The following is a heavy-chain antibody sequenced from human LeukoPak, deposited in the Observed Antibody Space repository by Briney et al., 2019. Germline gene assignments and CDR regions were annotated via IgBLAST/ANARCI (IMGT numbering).Heavy chain of an antibody. J-gene: IGHJ5*02. CDR3: ARRLTQYDCFDP. D-gene: IGHD2-2*01. V-gene: IGHV6-1*01. CDR1: GDSVSSNSVT. CDR2: TYYRSTWYN. Sequence: SQTLSLTCAISGDSVSSNSVTWNWLGHSPSKALDGLGRTYYRSTWYNDYAVSVRGRITVNPDTSKNQFSLHLNSVTPEDTAVYYCARRLTQYDCFDPWGQGILVTVSS.